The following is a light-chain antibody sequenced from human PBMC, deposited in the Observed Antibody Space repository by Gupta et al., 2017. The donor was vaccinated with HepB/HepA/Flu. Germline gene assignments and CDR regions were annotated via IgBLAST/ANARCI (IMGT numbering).Light chain of an antibody. V-gene: IGLV3-1*01. CDR1: KLGDKY. CDR2: QDS. CDR3: QAWDSSTLV. J-gene: IGLJ2*01. Sequence: SYELTQPPSVSVSPGQTASITCSGDKLGDKYACWYQQKPGQSPVLVIYQDSKRPSGTPDRFSGSNSGTTATLTISGTQAMDDDYYYCQAWDSSTLVFGGGTKLTVL.